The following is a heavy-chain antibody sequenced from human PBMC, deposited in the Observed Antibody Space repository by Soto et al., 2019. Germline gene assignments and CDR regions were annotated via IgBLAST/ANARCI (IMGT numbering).Heavy chain of an antibody. CDR2: IHYSGSV. D-gene: IGHD2-21*02. V-gene: IGHV4-30-4*01. CDR1: GGSLIHEYYH. Sequence: QVQLQESGPGLVRPSQTLSLTCTVSGGSLIHEYYHLTWIRQAPGKGLEWIGYIHYSGSVRYNPSLQSRVTMSVDTSKNLFSLNLSSVSAADTAVYFCVREDDGGDRDYYGLDVWGQGATVTVSS. J-gene: IGHJ6*02. CDR3: VREDDGGDRDYYGLDV.